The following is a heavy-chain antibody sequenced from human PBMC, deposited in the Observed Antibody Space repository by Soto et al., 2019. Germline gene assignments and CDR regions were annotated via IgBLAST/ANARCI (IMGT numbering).Heavy chain of an antibody. CDR3: ARVGIGGYYDY. D-gene: IGHD3-16*01. V-gene: IGHV4-31*11. Sequence: LSLTCAVSGGSISSGRSYWTWIRQHPGKGLEWIGYISRSGSTYYNPSLKSRVTISVDRSKNQFSLKLSSVTAADTAVYYCARVGIGGYYDYWGQGTLVTVSS. J-gene: IGHJ4*02. CDR1: GGSISSGRSY. CDR2: ISRSGST.